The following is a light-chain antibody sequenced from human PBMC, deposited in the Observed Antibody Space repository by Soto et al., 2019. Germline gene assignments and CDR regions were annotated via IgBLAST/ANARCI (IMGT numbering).Light chain of an antibody. V-gene: IGKV1-5*01. CDR2: DAS. CDR3: QQRSNWPMYT. J-gene: IGKJ2*01. CDR1: QSISSW. Sequence: DIQMPQSPSTLSASVGARVTITCRASQSISSWLAWYQQNPGKAPKLLMFDASSLDSGVPSRFSGSGSGTEFTLTISSLEPEDFAVYYCQQRSNWPMYTFGQGTKVDIK.